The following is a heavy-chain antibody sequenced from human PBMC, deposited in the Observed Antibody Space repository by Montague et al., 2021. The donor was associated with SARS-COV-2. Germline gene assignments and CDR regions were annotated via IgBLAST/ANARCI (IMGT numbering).Heavy chain of an antibody. V-gene: IGHV3-30-3*01. Sequence: SLGLSCAASGFTFSSYAMHWVRQAPGKGLEWVAVISYDGSNKYYXDSVKGRFTISRDNSKNTLYLQMNSLRAEDTAVYYCARGTGISSGWFDYWGQGTLVTVSS. CDR3: ARGTGISSGWFDY. CDR2: ISYDGSNK. J-gene: IGHJ4*02. CDR1: GFTFSSYA. D-gene: IGHD6-19*01.